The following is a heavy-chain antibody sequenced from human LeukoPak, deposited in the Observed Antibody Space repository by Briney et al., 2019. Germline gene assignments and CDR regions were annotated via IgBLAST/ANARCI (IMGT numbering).Heavy chain of an antibody. D-gene: IGHD6-13*01. V-gene: IGHV4-34*01. CDR2: INHSGST. CDR3: ARFRKYSSSWFPYNWFDP. Sequence: SETLSLTCAVYGGSFSGYYWSWLRQPPGKGLEWIGEINHSGSTNYNPSLKSRVTISVDTSKNQFSLKLSSVTAADTAVYYCARFRKYSSSWFPYNWFDPWGQGTLVTVSS. J-gene: IGHJ5*02. CDR1: GGSFSGYY.